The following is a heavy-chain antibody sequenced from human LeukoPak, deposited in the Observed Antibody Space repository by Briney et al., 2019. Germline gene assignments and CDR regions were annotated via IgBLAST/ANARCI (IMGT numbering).Heavy chain of an antibody. V-gene: IGHV3-30-3*01. D-gene: IGHD3-22*01. CDR1: GFTFSIYD. CDR2: ISYDGTSK. J-gene: IGHJ4*02. CDR3: AREYYDSSGSQGDYFDF. Sequence: GGSLRLSCAASGFTFSIYDMYWVRQAPGKGLEWVAFISYDGTSKYYADSVKGRFTIARDNSKNTLYLQVISLRAEDTAVYYCAREYYDSSGSQGDYFDFWGQGTLVTVSS.